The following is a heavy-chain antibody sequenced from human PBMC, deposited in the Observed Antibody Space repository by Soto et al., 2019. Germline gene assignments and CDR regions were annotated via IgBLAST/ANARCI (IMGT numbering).Heavy chain of an antibody. Sequence: PGESLKLSCKGSGYSFSSYAMSWVRQAPGKGLEWVSAISGSGGSTYYADSVKGRFTISRDNSKNTLYLQMNSLRAEDTAVYYCAKASRLPAYYYYYYGMDVWGQGTTVTVSS. V-gene: IGHV3-23*01. D-gene: IGHD6-25*01. CDR2: ISGSGGST. J-gene: IGHJ6*02. CDR1: GYSFSSYA. CDR3: AKASRLPAYYYYYYGMDV.